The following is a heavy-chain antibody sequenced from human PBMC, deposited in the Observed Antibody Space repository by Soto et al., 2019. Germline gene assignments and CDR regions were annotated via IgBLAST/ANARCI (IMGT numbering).Heavy chain of an antibody. V-gene: IGHV4-39*01. CDR3: AGGFDYSGMDV. J-gene: IGHJ6*04. Sequence: SETLSLTCAVSGDSISRTTYYWGWIRQPPGKGLEWIGSIFHTGSTYYSPSLKSRVTISVDTSKNQFSLKLNSVTAADTAVYYWAGGFDYSGMDVWGKGPTLPVSS. CDR1: GDSISRTTYY. CDR2: IFHTGST. D-gene: IGHD3-16*01.